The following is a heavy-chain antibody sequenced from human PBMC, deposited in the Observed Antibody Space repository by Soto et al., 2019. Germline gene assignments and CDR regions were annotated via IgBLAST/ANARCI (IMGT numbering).Heavy chain of an antibody. CDR3: ARAPPDPVGATGGLH. Sequence: QVQLVESGGGLVKPGGSLRLSCAASGFTFSDYYMTWIRQTPRKGLEWVSYISSSGTTTYYADSVKDRFTISRDNTKNSLHLQMNRLRAEDTAVYYCARAPPDPVGATGGLHWGQGTQVIVSS. D-gene: IGHD1-26*01. J-gene: IGHJ1*01. CDR1: GFTFSDYY. CDR2: ISSSGTTT. V-gene: IGHV3-11*01.